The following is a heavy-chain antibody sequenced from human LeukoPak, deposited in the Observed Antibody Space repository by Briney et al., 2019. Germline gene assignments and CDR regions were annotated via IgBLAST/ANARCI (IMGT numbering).Heavy chain of an antibody. CDR2: INHSGST. CDR3: ASRAAAARVDY. J-gene: IGHJ4*02. D-gene: IGHD2-2*01. CDR1: GGSFCGYY. V-gene: IGHV4-34*01. Sequence: SETLSLTCAVYGGSFCGYYWSWIRQPPGKGLEWIGEINHSGSTNYNPSLKSRVTISVDTSKNQFSLKLSSVTAADTAVYYCASRAAAARVDYWGQGTLVTVSS.